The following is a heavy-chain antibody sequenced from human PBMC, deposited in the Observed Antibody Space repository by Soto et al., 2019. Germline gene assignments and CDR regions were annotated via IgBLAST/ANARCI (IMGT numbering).Heavy chain of an antibody. D-gene: IGHD1-26*01. J-gene: IGHJ4*02. CDR2: IDPSDSYP. Sequence: PGESLKISCKGSGYSFTNYYINWVRQVPGKGLEWMGKIDPSDSYPSYSPSFQGHVTISVDEPTNTAYLQWSSLKASDTAMYYCARQSPYTGSYYVLFDHWGQGTQVTVYS. V-gene: IGHV5-10-1*01. CDR1: GYSFTNYY. CDR3: ARQSPYTGSYYVLFDH.